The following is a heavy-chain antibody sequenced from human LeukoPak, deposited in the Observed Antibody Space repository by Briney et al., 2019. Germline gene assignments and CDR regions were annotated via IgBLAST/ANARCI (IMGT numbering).Heavy chain of an antibody. CDR3: TTGGAFDY. CDR1: GFTFSNAW. D-gene: IGHD1-26*01. J-gene: IGHJ4*02. V-gene: IGHV3-15*01. CDR2: IKRKTDGGTT. Sequence: GGSLRLSCAASGFTFSNAWMSWVRQAPGKGLEWVGRIKRKTDGGTTDYAAPVKGRFTISRDDSKNTLYLQMNSLKTEDTAVYYCTTGGAFDYWGQGTLVTVSS.